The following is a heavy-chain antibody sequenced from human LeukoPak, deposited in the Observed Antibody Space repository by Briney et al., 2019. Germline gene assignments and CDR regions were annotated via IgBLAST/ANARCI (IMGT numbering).Heavy chain of an antibody. Sequence: ASVKVSCKASGYTFTSYGISWVRQAPGQGLEWMGWISAYNGNTNYAQKLQGRVTMTTDTSTSTAYMGLRSLRSDDTAVYYCARGEGSSPELAYYYYTDVWGKGTTVTVSS. CDR2: ISAYNGNT. CDR3: ARGEGSSPELAYYYYTDV. D-gene: IGHD2-15*01. J-gene: IGHJ6*03. CDR1: GYTFTSYG. V-gene: IGHV1-18*01.